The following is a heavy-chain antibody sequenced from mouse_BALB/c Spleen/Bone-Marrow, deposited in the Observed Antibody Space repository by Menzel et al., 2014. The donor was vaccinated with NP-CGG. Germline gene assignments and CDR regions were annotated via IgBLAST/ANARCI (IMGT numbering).Heavy chain of an antibody. CDR2: IYPGNTDT. V-gene: IGHV1-5*01. D-gene: IGHD2-4*01. CDR3: TSGGITTGGFDY. CDR1: GYTFTSYW. J-gene: IGHJ2*01. Sequence: EVQLQQSGTILARPGVSVKMSCKASGYTFTSYWMHWVKQRPGQGLEWIGAIYPGNTDTNYNQKFKGKAKLTAVTSTSTAYMELSSLTNADSAVYYCTSGGITTGGFDYWGQGTTLTVSS.